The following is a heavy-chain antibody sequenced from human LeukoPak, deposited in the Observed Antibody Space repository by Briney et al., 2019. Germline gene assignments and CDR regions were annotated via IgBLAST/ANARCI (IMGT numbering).Heavy chain of an antibody. CDR2: IYYSGST. J-gene: IGHJ6*04. Sequence: PSQTLSLTCTVSGGSISSGDYYWSWIRQPPGKGLEWIGYIYYSGSTYYNPSLKGRVTISVDTSKNQFSLKLSSVTAADTAVYYCARDLTLHYGMDVWGKGTTVTVSS. CDR3: ARDLTLHYGMDV. V-gene: IGHV4-30-4*01. CDR1: GGSISSGDYY. D-gene: IGHD3-9*01.